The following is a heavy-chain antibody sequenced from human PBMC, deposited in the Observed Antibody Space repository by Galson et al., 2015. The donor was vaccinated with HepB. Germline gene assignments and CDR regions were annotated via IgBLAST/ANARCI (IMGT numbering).Heavy chain of an antibody. CDR1: GYTFTSYD. Sequence: SVKVSCKASGYTFTSYDINWVRQATGQGLEWMGWMNPNSGNTGYAQKFQGRVTMTRNTSISTAYMELSSLRSEDTAVYYCAGGYCGGDCENYYYYGMDVWGQGTTVTVSS. V-gene: IGHV1-8*01. J-gene: IGHJ6*02. CDR2: MNPNSGNT. D-gene: IGHD2-21*02. CDR3: AGGYCGGDCENYYYYGMDV.